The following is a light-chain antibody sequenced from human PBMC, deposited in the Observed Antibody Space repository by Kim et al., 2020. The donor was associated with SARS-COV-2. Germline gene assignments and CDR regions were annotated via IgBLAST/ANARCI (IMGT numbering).Light chain of an antibody. CDR1: QSFSSY. CDR2: DAS. CDR3: QQRSNWLT. V-gene: IGKV3-11*01. Sequence: SLSPGERATRSCRASQSFSSYLAWYPQKPGQAPRLLIYDASNRATGIPARFSGSGSGTDFTLTISSLEPEDFAVYYCQQRSNWLTFGGGTKVDIK. J-gene: IGKJ4*01.